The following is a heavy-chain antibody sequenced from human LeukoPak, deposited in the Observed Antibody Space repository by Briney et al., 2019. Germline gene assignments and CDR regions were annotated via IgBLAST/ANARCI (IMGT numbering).Heavy chain of an antibody. CDR3: ADSSGWITTFDY. Sequence: PGGSLRVSCAASGFTFNSYAMRWVRQAPGKGLEWVSAISGSGGSTYYADSVKGRFTISRDNSKNTLYLQMNSQRSENTAVYYCADSSGWITTFDYWGQGTLVTVSS. J-gene: IGHJ4*02. V-gene: IGHV3-23*01. CDR2: ISGSGGST. D-gene: IGHD6-19*01. CDR1: GFTFNSYA.